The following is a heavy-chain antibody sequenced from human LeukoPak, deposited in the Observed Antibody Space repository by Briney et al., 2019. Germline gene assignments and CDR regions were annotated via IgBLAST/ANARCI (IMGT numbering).Heavy chain of an antibody. V-gene: IGHV4-34*01. Sequence: PSETLSLTCAVYGGSFSGYYWSWIRQPPGKGLEWIGEINHSGSTNYNPSLKSRITISVDTSKNQFSLKLSSVTAADTAVYYCAAGPYYFDYWGQGTLVTVSS. CDR3: AAGPYYFDY. CDR2: INHSGST. CDR1: GGSFSGYY. J-gene: IGHJ4*02. D-gene: IGHD3-10*01.